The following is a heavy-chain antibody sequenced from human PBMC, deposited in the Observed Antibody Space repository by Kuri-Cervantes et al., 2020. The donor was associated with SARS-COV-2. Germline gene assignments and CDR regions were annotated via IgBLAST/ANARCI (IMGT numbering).Heavy chain of an antibody. CDR1: GFTFSSYW. CDR3: ARDQSDSSGWYAEEDYYYYMDV. D-gene: IGHD6-19*01. J-gene: IGHJ6*03. CDR2: IKQDGSEK. V-gene: IGHV3-7*01. Sequence: GESLKISCAASGFTFSSYWMSWVRQAPGKGLEWVANIKQDGSEKYYVDPVKGRFTIPRDNAKNSLYLQMNSLRAEDTAVYYCARDQSDSSGWYAEEDYYYYMDVWGKGTTVTVSS.